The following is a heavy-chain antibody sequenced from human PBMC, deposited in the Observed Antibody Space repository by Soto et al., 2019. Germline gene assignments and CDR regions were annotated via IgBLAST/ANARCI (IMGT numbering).Heavy chain of an antibody. D-gene: IGHD4-17*01. Sequence: GGSLRLSCAASGFTFSSYAMHWVRQAPGKGLEYVSAISSNGGSTYYANSVKGRFTISRDNSKNTLYLQMGSLRAEDMAVYYCASAVETTHGHFDYWGQGTLVTVSS. J-gene: IGHJ4*02. CDR2: ISSNGGST. V-gene: IGHV3-64*01. CDR3: ASAVETTHGHFDY. CDR1: GFTFSSYA.